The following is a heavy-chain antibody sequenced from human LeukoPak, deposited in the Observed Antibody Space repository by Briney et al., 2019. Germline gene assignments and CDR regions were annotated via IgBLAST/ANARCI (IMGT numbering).Heavy chain of an antibody. J-gene: IGHJ4*02. V-gene: IGHV1-2*02. Sequence: GASVKVSCKASGFTFTGYYMHWVRQAPGQGLEWMGWINPNSGGPNYAQKFQGRVTMTRDTSITTAYMELTSLRSDDTAVYYCARDLFYSVSGTYYNVGRVFNYWGQGTLVTVSS. CDR2: INPNSGGP. CDR1: GFTFTGYY. CDR3: ARDLFYSVSGTYYNVGRVFNY. D-gene: IGHD3-10*01.